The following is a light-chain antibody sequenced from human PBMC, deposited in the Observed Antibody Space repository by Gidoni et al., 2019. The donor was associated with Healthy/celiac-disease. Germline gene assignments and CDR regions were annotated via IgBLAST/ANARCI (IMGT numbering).Light chain of an antibody. CDR1: QSVNSN. J-gene: IGKJ1*01. CDR3: QQYNNWPPKT. V-gene: IGKV3-15*01. Sequence: EIVMTQSPATLSVSPGERATLSCRASQSVNSNLAWYQQKPGQAPRLLIYGAPTRATGIPARFSGSGSGTEFTLTISSLQSEDFAVYYCQQYNNWPPKTFGQGTKVEIK. CDR2: GAP.